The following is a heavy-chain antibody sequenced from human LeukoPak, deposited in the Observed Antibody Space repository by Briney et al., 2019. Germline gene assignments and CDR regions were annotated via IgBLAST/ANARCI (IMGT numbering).Heavy chain of an antibody. D-gene: IGHD3-10*01. CDR3: AREGYYYGWGSYQGAY. V-gene: IGHV1-18*04. Sequence: ASVKVSCKASGYTFTSYGISWVRQAPGQGLEWMGWISAYNGNTNYAQKLQGRVTMTTDTSTSTAYMELRSLRSDDTAVYYCAREGYYYGWGSYQGAYWGRGALVTVSS. J-gene: IGHJ4*02. CDR1: GYTFTSYG. CDR2: ISAYNGNT.